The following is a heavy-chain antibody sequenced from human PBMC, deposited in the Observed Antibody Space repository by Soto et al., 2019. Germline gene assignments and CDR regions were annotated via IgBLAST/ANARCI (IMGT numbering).Heavy chain of an antibody. Sequence: QVQLQQWGAGLLKPSETLSLTCAVYGGSFSGYYWSWIRQPPGKGLEWIGEINHSGSTNYNPSLKSRGTISVDTSKNQFSLKLSSVTAADTAVYYCARVGYSGVGSRNFDYWGQGTLVTVSS. CDR2: INHSGST. V-gene: IGHV4-34*01. CDR3: ARVGYSGVGSRNFDY. D-gene: IGHD2-21*01. J-gene: IGHJ4*02. CDR1: GGSFSGYY.